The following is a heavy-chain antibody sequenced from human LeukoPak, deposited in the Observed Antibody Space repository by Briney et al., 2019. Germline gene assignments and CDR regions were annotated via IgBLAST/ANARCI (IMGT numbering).Heavy chain of an antibody. CDR3: AVYGGYVNVDFDY. J-gene: IGHJ4*02. D-gene: IGHD4-17*01. CDR1: GFTFSSYS. CDR2: ISSSSSYI. Sequence: GGSLRLSCAAPGFTFSSYSMNWVRQAPGKGLEWVSSISSSSSYIYYADSVKGRFTISRDNAKNSLYLQMNSLRAEDTAVYYCAVYGGYVNVDFDYWGQGTLVTVSS. V-gene: IGHV3-21*01.